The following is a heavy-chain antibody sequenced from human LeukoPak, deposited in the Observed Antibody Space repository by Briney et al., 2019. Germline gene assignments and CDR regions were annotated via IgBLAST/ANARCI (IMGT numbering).Heavy chain of an antibody. J-gene: IGHJ5*02. CDR1: GGTFLSHT. CDR3: ARVNLRGSNYNWFDP. V-gene: IGHV1-69*08. CDR2: ITPVINTA. Sequence: SVKVSCKTSGGTFLSHTFSWVRQAPGQGHEWMGKITPVINTANYAQTFQGRVSIYADKSTTTVYMDLSGLRPDDTAVYYCARVNLRGSNYNWFDPWGQGTRVTVSS. D-gene: IGHD1-26*01.